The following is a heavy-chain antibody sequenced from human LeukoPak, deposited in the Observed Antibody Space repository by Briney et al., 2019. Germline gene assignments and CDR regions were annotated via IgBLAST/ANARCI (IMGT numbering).Heavy chain of an antibody. CDR2: IYYSGST. CDR3: ARLVPPGWFDP. V-gene: IGHV4-39*01. CDR1: GGPISSSSYY. J-gene: IGHJ5*02. D-gene: IGHD6-6*01. Sequence: SETLSLTCTVSGGPISSSSYYWGWIRQPPGKGLEWIANIYYSGSTYLNPSLKSRVTISIDTSKNRFSLKLTSVTAADTAVYYCARLVPPGWFDPWGQGTLVTVSS.